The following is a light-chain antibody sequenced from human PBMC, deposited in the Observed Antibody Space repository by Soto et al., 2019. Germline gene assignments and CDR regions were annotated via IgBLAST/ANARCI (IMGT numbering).Light chain of an antibody. J-gene: IGKJ1*01. CDR3: QKSYRSPPK. V-gene: IGKV1-39*01. CDR2: AAS. CDR1: QSISTY. Sequence: DSQISQSPASLSASVGDRVTITCRASQSISTYLNWYQQKPGKAPKLLIYAASSLQSGVPSRFSGSGSGTDFTLTISSLQPEDFATYYCQKSYRSPPKFGQGTKVDIK.